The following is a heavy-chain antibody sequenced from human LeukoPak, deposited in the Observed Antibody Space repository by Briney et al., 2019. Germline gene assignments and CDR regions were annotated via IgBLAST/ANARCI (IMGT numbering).Heavy chain of an antibody. V-gene: IGHV3-7*01. CDR3: ARDGTAAGLYFDL. Sequence: GGSLRLSCAVSGFTFTDYWMNWVRQAPGKGLEWVARIRQGGSEKTYVDSVKGRFTISRDNTKNSLSLQVNSLRVEDTAVYYCARDGTAAGLYFDLWGQGTLVTVSS. J-gene: IGHJ4*01. CDR2: IRQGGSEK. D-gene: IGHD6-13*01. CDR1: GFTFTDYW.